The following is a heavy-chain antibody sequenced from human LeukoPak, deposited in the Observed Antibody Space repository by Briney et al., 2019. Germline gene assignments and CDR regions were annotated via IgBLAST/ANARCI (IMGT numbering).Heavy chain of an antibody. CDR2: ISSSGSTK. V-gene: IGHV3-48*02. CDR1: GFTFSTYN. D-gene: IGHD5-12*01. J-gene: IGHJ4*02. Sequence: GSLRLSCAGSGFTFSTYNMNWVRQAPGKGLEWVSYISSSGSTKYYADSVKGRFTISRDNAHNSLYLQMNSLRDEDTAVYYCARGVTGYPYWGPGTLVTVSS. CDR3: ARGVTGYPY.